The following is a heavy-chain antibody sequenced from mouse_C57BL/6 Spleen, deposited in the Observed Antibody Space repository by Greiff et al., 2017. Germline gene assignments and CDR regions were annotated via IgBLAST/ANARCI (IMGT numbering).Heavy chain of an antibody. V-gene: IGHV1-59*01. CDR1: GYTFTSYW. CDR3: ARGYDYDGYAMDY. J-gene: IGHJ4*01. D-gene: IGHD2-4*01. CDR2: IDPSDSYT. Sequence: VQLQQPGAELVRPGTSVKLSCKASGYTFTSYWMHWVKQRPGQGLEWIGVIDPSDSYTNYNQKFKGKATLTVDTSSSTAYMQLSSLTSEDSAVYYGARGYDYDGYAMDYWGQGTSVTVSS.